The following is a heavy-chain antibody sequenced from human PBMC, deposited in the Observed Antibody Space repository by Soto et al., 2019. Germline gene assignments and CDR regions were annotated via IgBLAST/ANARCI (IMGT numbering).Heavy chain of an antibody. CDR3: ARGKFCGGDCYRGEYFQH. CDR1: GFTFSSYW. D-gene: IGHD2-21*02. Sequence: GGSLRLSCAASGFTFSSYWMSWVRQAPGKGLEWVANIKQDGSEKYYVDSVKGRFTTSRDNAKNSLYLQMNSLRDEDTAVYYCARGKFCGGDCYRGEYFQHWGQGTLVTVSS. V-gene: IGHV3-7*01. J-gene: IGHJ1*01. CDR2: IKQDGSEK.